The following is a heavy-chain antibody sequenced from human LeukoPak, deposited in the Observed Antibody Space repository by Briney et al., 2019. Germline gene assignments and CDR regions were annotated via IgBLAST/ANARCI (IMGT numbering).Heavy chain of an antibody. J-gene: IGHJ4*02. V-gene: IGHV3-21*01. CDR1: GYSISSGYY. CDR2: ISSSSSYI. CDR3: ARDVAAAGLFDY. Sequence: ETLSLTCAVSGYSISSGYYWGWIRQPPGKGLEWVSSISSSSSYIYYADSVKGRFTISRDNAKNSLYLQMNSLRAEDTAVYYCARDVAAAGLFDYWGQGTLVTVSS. D-gene: IGHD6-13*01.